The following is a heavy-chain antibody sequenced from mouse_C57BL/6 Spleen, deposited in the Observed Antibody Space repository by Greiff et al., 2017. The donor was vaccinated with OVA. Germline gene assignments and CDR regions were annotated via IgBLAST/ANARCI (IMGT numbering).Heavy chain of an antibody. CDR1: GYTFTDYY. J-gene: IGHJ4*01. CDR2: INPYNGGT. CDR3: ARDYGSSYPSMDY. V-gene: IGHV1-19*01. Sequence: VQLQQSGPVLVKPGASVKMSCKASGYTFTDYYMNWVKQSHGKSLEWIGVINPYNGGTSYNQKFKGKATLTVDKSSSTAYMELNSLTSEDSAVYYCARDYGSSYPSMDYWGQGTSVTVSS. D-gene: IGHD1-1*01.